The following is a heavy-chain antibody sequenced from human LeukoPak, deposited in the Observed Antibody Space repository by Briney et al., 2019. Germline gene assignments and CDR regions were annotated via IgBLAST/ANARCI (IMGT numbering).Heavy chain of an antibody. J-gene: IGHJ4*02. CDR2: ISGSGGST. D-gene: IGHD5-18*01. CDR3: AKDRRIQLWLGFDY. Sequence: PGGSLRLSCAASGFTFSSYAMSWVPQPPGKGLEWVSAISGSGGSTYYADSVKGRFTISRDNSKNTLYLQMNSLRAEDTAVYYCAKDRRIQLWLGFDYWGQGTLVTVSS. CDR1: GFTFSSYA. V-gene: IGHV3-23*01.